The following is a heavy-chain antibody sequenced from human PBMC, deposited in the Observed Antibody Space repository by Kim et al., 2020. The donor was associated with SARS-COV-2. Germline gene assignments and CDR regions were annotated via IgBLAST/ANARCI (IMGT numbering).Heavy chain of an antibody. CDR3: ARASSWRHFDY. CDR2: T. V-gene: IGHV4-34*01. Sequence: TNYNPALKRRFTTPVDTSKNQFSLKRSSVTAADTAVYYCARASSWRHFDYWGQGTLVTVSS. D-gene: IGHD6-13*01. J-gene: IGHJ4*02.